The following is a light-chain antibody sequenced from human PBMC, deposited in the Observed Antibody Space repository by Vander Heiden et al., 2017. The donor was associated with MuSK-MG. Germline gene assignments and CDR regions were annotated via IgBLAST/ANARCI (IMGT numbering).Light chain of an antibody. CDR2: EDD. J-gene: IGLJ3*02. CDR3: QSYDTSNWV. CDR1: CGTIPTTY. Sequence: NFMLTQPHSVSESPGKPLTISCPRSCGTIPTTYVLWYQRRPFSSPTTVIYEDDQGPSGVPARFSVSIDSSSNSASLSISGLKTEDEADDYCQSYDTSNWVFGGGTKLTVL. V-gene: IGLV6-57*01.